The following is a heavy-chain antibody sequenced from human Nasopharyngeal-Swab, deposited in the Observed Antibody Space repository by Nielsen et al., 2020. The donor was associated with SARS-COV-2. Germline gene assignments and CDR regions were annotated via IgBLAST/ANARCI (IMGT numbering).Heavy chain of an antibody. D-gene: IGHD2-2*01. CDR1: GYTFTSYG. J-gene: IGHJ4*02. CDR3: ARDISDIVVVPAAWDY. Sequence: ASVKVSCKASGYTFTSYGISWVRQAPGQGLEWMGWISAYNGNTNYAQKLQGRVTMTTDTSTSTAYMELRSLRSDDTAVYYCARDISDIVVVPAAWDYWGQGTLVTVPS. V-gene: IGHV1-18*01. CDR2: ISAYNGNT.